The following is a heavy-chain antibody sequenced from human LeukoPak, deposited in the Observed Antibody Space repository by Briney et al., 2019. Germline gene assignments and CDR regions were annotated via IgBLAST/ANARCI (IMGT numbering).Heavy chain of an antibody. D-gene: IGHD3-10*01. Sequence: PSETLSLTCTVSGGSISSGDYYWSWIRQPPGKGLEWIGYIYYSGSTYYNPSLKSRVTISVDTSKNQFSLKLSSVTAADTAVYYCARRWSGSGSSVFDYWGQGTLVTVSS. J-gene: IGHJ4*02. CDR3: ARRWSGSGSSVFDY. CDR2: IYYSGST. V-gene: IGHV4-30-4*08. CDR1: GGSISSGDYY.